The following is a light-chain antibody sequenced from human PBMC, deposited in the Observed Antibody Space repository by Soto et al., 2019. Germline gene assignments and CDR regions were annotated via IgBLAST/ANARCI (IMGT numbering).Light chain of an antibody. V-gene: IGLV1-44*01. J-gene: IGLJ1*01. CDR1: SSNIGSNA. CDR3: AAWDASLSAYV. Sequence: QSVLTQPPSASGTPGQRVTISCSGSSSNIGSNAVHWYQQLPGTAPKLLIYSNNQRPSGVPDRFSGSKSGTSASLVISGLQSEDEADYYCAAWDASLSAYVFGTGTKLTVL. CDR2: SNN.